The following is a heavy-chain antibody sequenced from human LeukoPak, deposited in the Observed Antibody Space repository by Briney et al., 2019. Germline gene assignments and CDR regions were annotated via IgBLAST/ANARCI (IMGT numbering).Heavy chain of an antibody. D-gene: IGHD3-22*01. V-gene: IGHV3-23*01. CDR2: ISGSGAST. Sequence: PGGSLRLSCAASGFTFSSYAMSWVRQAPGKGLEWVSAISGSGASTYYADSVKGRFTISRDNSKNTLYLQMNSLRVEDTAVYYCAKHRFESGGYHSTDWGQGTLVTVSS. CDR3: AKHRFESGGYHSTD. J-gene: IGHJ4*02. CDR1: GFTFSSYA.